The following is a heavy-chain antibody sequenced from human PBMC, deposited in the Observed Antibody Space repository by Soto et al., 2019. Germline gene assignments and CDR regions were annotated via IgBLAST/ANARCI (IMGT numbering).Heavy chain of an antibody. CDR2: IYSGGST. CDR1: GFTVSSNY. Sequence: PGGSLRLCCAASGFTVSSNYMSWVRQAPGKGLEWVSVIYSGGSTYYADSVKGRFTISRHNSKNTLYLQMNSLRAEDMAVYYCARMTTVTTRAFDIWAQGTMVTVSS. D-gene: IGHD4-17*01. J-gene: IGHJ3*02. CDR3: ARMTTVTTRAFDI. V-gene: IGHV3-53*04.